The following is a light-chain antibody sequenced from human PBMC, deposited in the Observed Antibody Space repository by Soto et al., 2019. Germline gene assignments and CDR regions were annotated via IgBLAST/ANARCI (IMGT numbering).Light chain of an antibody. J-gene: IGLJ2*01. CDR2: DNN. V-gene: IGLV1-51*01. CDR1: SSNIGNNY. Sequence: QSVLTQPPSVSAAPGQKVTISCSGSSSNIGNNYVSWYQQLPGTAPKLLIYDNNKRPSGIPDRFSGSKSGTSATLGITGLQTGDEADYYCGTWDSSLSAGGVFCGVTKLTVL. CDR3: GTWDSSLSAGGV.